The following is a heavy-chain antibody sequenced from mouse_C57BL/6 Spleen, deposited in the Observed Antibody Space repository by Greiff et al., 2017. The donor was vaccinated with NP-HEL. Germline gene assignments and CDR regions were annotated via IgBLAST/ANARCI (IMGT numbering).Heavy chain of an antibody. D-gene: IGHD2-4*01. Sequence: VQLQQPGAELVKPGASVKLSCKASGYTFTSYWMQWVKQRPGQGLEWIGEIDPSDSYTNYNQKFKGKATLTVDTSSSTAYMQLSSLTSEDSAVYYCARSEDDSYYFDYWGQGTTLTVSS. CDR2: IDPSDSYT. J-gene: IGHJ2*01. CDR1: GYTFTSYW. V-gene: IGHV1-50*01. CDR3: ARSEDDSYYFDY.